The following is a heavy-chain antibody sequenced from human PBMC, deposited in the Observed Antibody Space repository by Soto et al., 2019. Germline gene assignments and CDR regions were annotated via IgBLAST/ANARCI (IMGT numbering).Heavy chain of an antibody. D-gene: IGHD3-10*01. CDR2: IYHSGST. CDR1: GGSISRGGYS. V-gene: IGHV4-30-2*01. Sequence: QLQLQESGSGLVKPSQTLSLTCAVSGGSISRGGYSWSWIRQPPGKGLEWIGYIYHSGSTYYDPSLKSRVTISVDRSKNQFSLKLSSVTAADTAVYYCARDRGEGFGEGGGMDVWGQGTTVTVSS. J-gene: IGHJ6*02. CDR3: ARDRGEGFGEGGGMDV.